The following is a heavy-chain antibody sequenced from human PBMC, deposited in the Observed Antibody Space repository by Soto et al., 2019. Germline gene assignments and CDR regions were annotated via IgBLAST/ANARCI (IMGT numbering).Heavy chain of an antibody. D-gene: IGHD6-6*01. CDR2: IIPIFGTA. J-gene: IGHJ6*02. CDR1: GGTFSSYA. CDR3: ASRIAARRYYYYGMDV. V-gene: IGHV1-69*01. Sequence: QVQLVQSGAEMKKPGSSVKVSCKASGGTFSSYAISWVRQAPGQGLEWMGGIIPIFGTANYAQKFQGRVTITADESTSTAYMELSSLRSEDTAVYYCASRIAARRYYYYGMDVWGQGTTVTVSS.